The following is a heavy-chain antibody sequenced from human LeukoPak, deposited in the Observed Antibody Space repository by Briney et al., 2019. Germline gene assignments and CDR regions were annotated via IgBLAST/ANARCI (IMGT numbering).Heavy chain of an antibody. D-gene: IGHD3-10*01. CDR3: AKDRAYYGSGSYPSFDY. CDR1: GFTFSSYG. J-gene: IGHJ4*02. V-gene: IGHV3-30*02. CDR2: IRYDGSNK. Sequence: QPGGSLRLSCAASGFTFSSYGMHWVRQAPGKGLEWVAFIRYDGSNKYYADSVKGRFTISRDNSKNTLYLQMNSLRAEDTAVYYCAKDRAYYGSGSYPSFDYWGQGTLVTVSS.